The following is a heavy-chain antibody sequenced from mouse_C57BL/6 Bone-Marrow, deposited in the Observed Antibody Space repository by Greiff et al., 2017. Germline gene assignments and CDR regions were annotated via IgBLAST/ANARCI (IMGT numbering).Heavy chain of an antibody. J-gene: IGHJ1*03. V-gene: IGHV14-1*01. CDR1: GFNINDYY. Sequence: VQLQQSGAELVRPGASVKLSCTASGFNINDYYMHWVKQRPEQGLEWIGRIDPEDGDTEYAPKFQGKATMTADTSSNTAYLQLSSLTSEDTAVYYCTNVPRSSSYFDVWGTGTTVTVSS. D-gene: IGHD1-1*01. CDR3: TNVPRSSSYFDV. CDR2: IDPEDGDT.